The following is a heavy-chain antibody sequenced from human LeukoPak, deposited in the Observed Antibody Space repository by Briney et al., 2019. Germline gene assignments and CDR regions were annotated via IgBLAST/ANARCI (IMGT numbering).Heavy chain of an antibody. Sequence: GGSLRLSCAASGFTFSSYAMSWVRQAPGKGLEWVSAISGSGGSTYYADSVKGRFTISRDNSKNTLYLQMNSLRAEDTAVYYCAKLPGLWELLNYFDYWGQGTLVTVSS. CDR3: AKLPGLWELLNYFDY. CDR2: ISGSGGST. J-gene: IGHJ4*02. V-gene: IGHV3-23*01. CDR1: GFTFSSYA. D-gene: IGHD1-26*01.